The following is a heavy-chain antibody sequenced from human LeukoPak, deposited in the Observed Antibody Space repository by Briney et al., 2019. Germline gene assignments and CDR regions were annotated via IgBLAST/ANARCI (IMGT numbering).Heavy chain of an antibody. CDR1: GGSISSGGYS. J-gene: IGHJ4*02. Sequence: SQTLSLTSAVSGGSISSGGYSWSWIRQPPGKGLEWIGYIYHSGSTYYNPSLKSRVTMSVDRSKNQFSLKLSSVTAADTAVYYCARGSSSPFDYWGQGTLVTVSS. D-gene: IGHD6-13*01. CDR2: IYHSGST. CDR3: ARGSSSPFDY. V-gene: IGHV4-30-2*01.